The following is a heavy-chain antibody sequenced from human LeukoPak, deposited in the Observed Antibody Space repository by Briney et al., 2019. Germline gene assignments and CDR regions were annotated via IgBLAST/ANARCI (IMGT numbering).Heavy chain of an antibody. J-gene: IGHJ4*02. V-gene: IGHV3-48*03. D-gene: IGHD3-3*01. CDR2: ISSSGSTI. CDR1: GFTFSSYE. Sequence: GGSLRLSCAASGFTFSSYEVNWVRQAPGKGLEWVSYISSSGSTIYYADSVKGRFTISRDNSKNTLYLQMNSLRAEDTAVYYCAKDSVQKYYDFWSGYRGPGDYWGQGTLVTVSS. CDR3: AKDSVQKYYDFWSGYRGPGDY.